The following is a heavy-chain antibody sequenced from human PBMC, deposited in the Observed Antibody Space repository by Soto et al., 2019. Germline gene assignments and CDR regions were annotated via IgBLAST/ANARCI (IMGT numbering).Heavy chain of an antibody. D-gene: IGHD7-27*01. CDR2: ISTYNGNT. CDR3: ARGLGTNGLDV. J-gene: IGHJ6*02. Sequence: QVQLLQSGAEVKKPGASVKVSCKASGYRFTTYGITWVRLAPGQGLEWLGGISTYNGNTDNAQNRQDRVTMTTETSTSTAYMEVTSLTSDDTAVYYCARGLGTNGLDVWGQGTTVTVSS. CDR1: GYRFTTYG. V-gene: IGHV1-18*04.